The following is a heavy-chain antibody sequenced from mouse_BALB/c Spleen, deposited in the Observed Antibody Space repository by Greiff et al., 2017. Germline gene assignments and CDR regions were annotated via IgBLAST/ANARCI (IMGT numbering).Heavy chain of an antibody. V-gene: IGHV5-6-5*01. CDR1: GFTFSSYA. D-gene: IGHD2-1*01. Sequence: EVKLVESGGGLVKPGGSLKLSCAASGFTFSSYAMSWVRQTPEKRLEWVASISSGGSTYYPDSVKGRFTISRDNARNILDLQMSSLRSEDTAMYYCARGHGNYVYWYFDVWGAGTTVTVSS. J-gene: IGHJ1*01. CDR3: ARGHGNYVYWYFDV. CDR2: ISSGGST.